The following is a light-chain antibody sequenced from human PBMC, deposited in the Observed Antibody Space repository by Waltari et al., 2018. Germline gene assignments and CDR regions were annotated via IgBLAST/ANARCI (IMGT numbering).Light chain of an antibody. V-gene: IGKV3-20*01. CDR3: QQYGSSVLYT. J-gene: IGKJ2*01. CDR2: GAS. Sequence: VLTQSPGTLSLSPGERATLSCRASQSLTKRYLAWYQQKPGQAPRLLIYGASSRAAGIPDRFSGSESATDFTLTISRLEPEDFAVYYCQQYGSSVLYTLGQGTKLEIK. CDR1: QSLTKRY.